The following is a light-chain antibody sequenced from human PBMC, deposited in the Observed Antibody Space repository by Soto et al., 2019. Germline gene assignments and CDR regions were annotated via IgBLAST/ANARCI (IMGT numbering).Light chain of an antibody. Sequence: SYELTQPLSASVALGQTARITCGGNNIGSKNVNWYQQKPGQAPVLVIYRDSNRPSGIPERFSGSNSGNTATLTISRAQAGDEADYYCQVWDSSTVFGGGTKLTVL. CDR2: RDS. CDR1: NIGSKN. J-gene: IGLJ2*01. CDR3: QVWDSSTV. V-gene: IGLV3-9*01.